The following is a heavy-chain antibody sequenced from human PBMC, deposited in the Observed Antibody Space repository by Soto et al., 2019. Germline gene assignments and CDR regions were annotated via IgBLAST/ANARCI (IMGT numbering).Heavy chain of an antibody. J-gene: IGHJ5*02. CDR3: AAAGTEDWLDP. V-gene: IGHV1-46*01. D-gene: IGHD6-13*01. CDR2: INPSGGST. Sequence: GASVKVSCKASGYTFTSYYMHWVRQAPGQGLEWMGIINPSGGSTSYAQKFQGRVTMTRDTSTSTVYMELSSLRSEDTAVYYCAAAGTEDWLDPWGQGTLVTVSS. CDR1: GYTFTSYY.